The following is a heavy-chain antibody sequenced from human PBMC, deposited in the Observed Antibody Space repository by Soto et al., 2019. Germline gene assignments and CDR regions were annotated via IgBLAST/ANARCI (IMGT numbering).Heavy chain of an antibody. V-gene: IGHV3-53*01. D-gene: IGHD6-13*01. J-gene: IGHJ4*02. CDR3: ERAALSSNHFDY. CDR1: GFTVSSNY. CDR2: IYSGSST. Sequence: PGGSLRLSCAASGFTVSSNYMSWVRQAPGKGLEWVSVIYSGSSTYYADSVKGRFTISRDNSKNTLYLQMNSLRAEDTAVYYCERAALSSNHFDYWAREPWSPSPQ.